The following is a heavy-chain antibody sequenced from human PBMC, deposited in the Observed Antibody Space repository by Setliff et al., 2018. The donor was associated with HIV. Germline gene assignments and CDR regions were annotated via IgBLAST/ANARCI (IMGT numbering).Heavy chain of an antibody. J-gene: IGHJ4*02. CDR1: GGSISSSGNY. D-gene: IGHD6-19*01. V-gene: IGHV4-31*03. Sequence: PSETLSLTCSVSGGSISSSGNYWTWIRQRPGKGLEWIGYIYHTGTTYYNPSLKSRVTISVDTSKNQFSLRLSSVIAADTAVYYCARGPPGSSIGWYVGYWGQGTQVTAPQ. CDR2: IYHTGTT. CDR3: ARGPPGSSIGWYVGY.